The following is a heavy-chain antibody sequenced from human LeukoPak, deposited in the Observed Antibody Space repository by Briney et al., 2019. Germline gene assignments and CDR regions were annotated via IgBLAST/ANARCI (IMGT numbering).Heavy chain of an antibody. Sequence: GESLKISCKGSGYDFIIYWIGWVRQMPGKGLEWMGIIYPGDSDTRYRASFEGQVTISVDKSVNTAYLEWSSLKASDTAMYYCARRGHDAHNFGWADHWGQGTLVTVSS. CDR3: ARRGHDAHNFGWADH. D-gene: IGHD5-24*01. V-gene: IGHV5-51*01. CDR1: GYDFIIYW. J-gene: IGHJ5*02. CDR2: IYPGDSDT.